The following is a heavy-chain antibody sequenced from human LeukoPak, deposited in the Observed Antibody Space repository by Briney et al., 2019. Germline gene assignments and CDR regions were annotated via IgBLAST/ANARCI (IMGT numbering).Heavy chain of an antibody. J-gene: IGHJ4*02. CDR3: ARDLVLH. Sequence: PSETLSLTCTVSGGSISSYYWSWIRQPPGKGLEWIGYIYYSGSTNYNPSLKSRVTISVDTSKNQFSLKLSSVTAADTAVYYCARDLVLHWGQGTLVTVSS. CDR2: IYYSGST. CDR1: GGSISSYY. V-gene: IGHV4-59*01.